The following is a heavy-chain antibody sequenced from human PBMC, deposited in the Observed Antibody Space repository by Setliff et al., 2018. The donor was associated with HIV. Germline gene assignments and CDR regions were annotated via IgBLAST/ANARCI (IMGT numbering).Heavy chain of an antibody. V-gene: IGHV1-2*02. D-gene: IGHD1-26*01. J-gene: IGHJ4*02. CDR2: IDPKSGET. CDR3: MRGREIGSRSPLELSDY. Sequence: GASVKVSCKPSGYTFTRYYMHWVRQAPGQGLEWMAWIDPKSGETNYEQEFQGRVTLTRDTSISTAYLELTSLRSDDTAIFYCMRGREIGSRSPLELSDYWGQGTLVTVSS. CDR1: GYTFTRYY.